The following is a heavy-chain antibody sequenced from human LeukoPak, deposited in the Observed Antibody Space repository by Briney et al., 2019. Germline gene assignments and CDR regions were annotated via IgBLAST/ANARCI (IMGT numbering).Heavy chain of an antibody. V-gene: IGHV3-23*01. J-gene: IGHJ4*02. Sequence: GGSLRLSCAASGVTFSSYIMNWVRQAPGKGLEWVSGISGSGDSTYYADSVKGRFTISRDNSKNTLSLQMNRLRAEDTAVYYCAKGTVIVKGYFDYWGQGTLVTVSS. CDR3: AKGTVIVKGYFDY. CDR1: GVTFSSYI. D-gene: IGHD3-16*02. CDR2: ISGSGDST.